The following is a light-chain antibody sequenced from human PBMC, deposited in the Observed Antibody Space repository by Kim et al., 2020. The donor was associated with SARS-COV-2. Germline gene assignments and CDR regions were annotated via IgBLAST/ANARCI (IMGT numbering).Light chain of an antibody. V-gene: IGLV2-23*02. CDR2: EVS. J-gene: IGLJ2*01. CDR1: SSDVGSYNL. CDR3: CSYAGSSTSVV. Sequence: QSITLSCTGTSSDVGSYNLVSWYQQHPGKAPKLMIYEVSKRPSGVSNRFSGSKSGNTASLTISGLQAEGEADYYCCSYAGSSTSVVFGGGTQLTVL.